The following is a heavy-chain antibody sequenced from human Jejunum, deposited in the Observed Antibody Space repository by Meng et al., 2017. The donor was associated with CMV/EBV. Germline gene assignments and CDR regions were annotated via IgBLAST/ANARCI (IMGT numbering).Heavy chain of an antibody. J-gene: IGHJ5*02. Sequence: QVPLVQSGAEVKKPGAPGKGSCQASGHSFTSYAISWVRQAPGQGLEWMGWISAYDGNTNYAQKFQGRVTMATDTSTNTAYMELRSLRSDDTAVYYCAASSSSWYQNWFDPWGQGTLVTVSS. V-gene: IGHV1-18*01. D-gene: IGHD6-13*01. CDR2: ISAYDGNT. CDR3: AASSSSWYQNWFDP. CDR1: GHSFTSYA.